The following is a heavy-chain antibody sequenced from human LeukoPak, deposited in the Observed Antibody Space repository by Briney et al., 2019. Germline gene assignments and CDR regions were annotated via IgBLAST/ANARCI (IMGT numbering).Heavy chain of an antibody. D-gene: IGHD3-9*01. CDR3: TKVTDWRTGFDY. CDR2: ITWNSDGM. V-gene: IGHV3-9*01. CDR1: GFTFDGYG. J-gene: IGHJ4*02. Sequence: PGRSLRLSCAASGFTFDGYGMYWVRQAPGKGLEWVSGITWNSDGMAYADSVKGRFTISRDNAKNCLYLQMNSLRVEDTALYYCTKVTDWRTGFDYWGQGTLVTVSS.